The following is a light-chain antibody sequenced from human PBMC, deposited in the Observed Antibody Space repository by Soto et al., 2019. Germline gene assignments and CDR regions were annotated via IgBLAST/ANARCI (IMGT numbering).Light chain of an antibody. J-gene: IGKJ1*01. Sequence: DIQMTQSPSSLSASVGDRVTISCRASQSIGTYLNWYQQKPGRAPKLQIYAASNLQSGVPSRFSGRGSGKDFHPTIRSLPPENFGTYFCQPSYTSTFGQGTKVDI. CDR1: QSIGTY. V-gene: IGKV1-39*01. CDR2: AAS. CDR3: QPSYTST.